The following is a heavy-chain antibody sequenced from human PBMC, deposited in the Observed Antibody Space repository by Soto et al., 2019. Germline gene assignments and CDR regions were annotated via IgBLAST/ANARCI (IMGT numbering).Heavy chain of an antibody. CDR2: ISGSGGST. D-gene: IGHD3-22*01. Sequence: GGSLRLSCAASGFTFGSYAMNWVRQAPGKGLQWVSGISGSGGSTYYADSVKGRFTISRDNSKNTLYLQMNSLRAEDTAIYYCAKAISAYYYVTLDYWGQGTLVTVSS. CDR3: AKAISAYYYVTLDY. V-gene: IGHV3-23*01. CDR1: GFTFGSYA. J-gene: IGHJ4*02.